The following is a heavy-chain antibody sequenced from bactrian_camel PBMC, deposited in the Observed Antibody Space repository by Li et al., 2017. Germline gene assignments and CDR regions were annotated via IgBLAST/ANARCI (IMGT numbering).Heavy chain of an antibody. CDR1: GFTFSRYY. Sequence: HVQLVESGGGLVQPGGSLRLSCAASGFTFSRYYMSWVRQAPGNKREAVAAIFTGTSNTYYGDSVKGRFTISHDNAKNTLYLQMNSLKPEDTAMYYCVADQRLPCNTGSWLNYWGQGTQVTVS. CDR2: IFTGTSNT. V-gene: IGHV3-2*01. J-gene: IGHJ4*01. CDR3: VADQRLPCNTGSWLNY. D-gene: IGHD1*01.